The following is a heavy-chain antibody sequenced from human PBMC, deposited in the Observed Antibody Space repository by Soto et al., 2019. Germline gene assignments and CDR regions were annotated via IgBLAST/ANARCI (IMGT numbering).Heavy chain of an antibody. V-gene: IGHV1-18*04. Sequence: ASGQVSCQASGYTFTSYGISWGRRAPGQGLEWMGWIRAYNGSTNYAQKLHGRVTMTTDTPTSTAHMELRSLRSDDTAVYYCAREVSPNWYDPWGQGTLVTVSA. D-gene: IGHD3-22*01. CDR3: AREVSPNWYDP. J-gene: IGHJ5*02. CDR1: GYTFTSYG. CDR2: IRAYNGST.